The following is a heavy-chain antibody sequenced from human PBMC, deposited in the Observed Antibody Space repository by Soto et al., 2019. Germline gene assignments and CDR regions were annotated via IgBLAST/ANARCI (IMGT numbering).Heavy chain of an antibody. J-gene: IGHJ4*02. CDR3: AIWCGGGTMSSCRVDN. CDR2: VDPGDGDT. CDR1: GYTFTDYF. Sequence: HLVQSGAEVRKPGTSVKMSCKVSGYTFTDYFMHWVRQAPGKSLEWVGFVDPGDGDTKYAEKFQGRVTLTAVATTDMAHMEMFSLSPDDTAFYYCAIWCGGGTMSSCRVDNWGQGRLVTVSS. V-gene: IGHV1-69-2*01. D-gene: IGHD2-2*01.